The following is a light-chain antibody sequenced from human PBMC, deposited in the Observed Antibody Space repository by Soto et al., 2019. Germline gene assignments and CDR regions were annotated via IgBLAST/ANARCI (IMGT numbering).Light chain of an antibody. CDR3: QQRGNWPPGFT. Sequence: EIVLTQSPATLSLSPGERATLSCRVSQSVSSYLAWYQQKPGQAPRLLIYDASNRATGIPARFSGSGSGTDFTLTISSLEPEDFAVYYCQQRGNWPPGFTFGPGTTVDMK. CDR1: QSVSSY. CDR2: DAS. J-gene: IGKJ3*01. V-gene: IGKV3-11*01.